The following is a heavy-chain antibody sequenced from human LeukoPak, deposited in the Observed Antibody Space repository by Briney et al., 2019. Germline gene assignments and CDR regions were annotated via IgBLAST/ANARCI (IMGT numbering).Heavy chain of an antibody. J-gene: IGHJ4*02. Sequence: GGSLRLSCAASGFTLTSYSMKWVRQAAGKGMDWFSFITIISSRIYSAHSLTGPFTISTDNANHSLYLQMNSLRAEDTAVYYCARADNYRFDSWGQGVLDTVSS. D-gene: IGHD4-11*01. V-gene: IGHV3-48*04. CDR3: ARADNYRFDS. CDR2: ITIISSRI. CDR1: GFTLTSYS.